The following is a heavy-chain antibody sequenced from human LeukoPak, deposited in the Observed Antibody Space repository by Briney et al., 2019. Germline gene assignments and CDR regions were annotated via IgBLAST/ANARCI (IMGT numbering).Heavy chain of an antibody. CDR2: ISGSGGST. J-gene: IGHJ4*02. CDR3: AKDISSTYEVIYFDY. D-gene: IGHD2-8*01. CDR1: GFTFSSYA. Sequence: PGGSLRLSCAASGFTFSSYAMSWVRQAPGKGLEWVSAISGSGGSTYYADSVKGRFTISRDNPKNTLYLQMNSLRAEDTAVYYCAKDISSTYEVIYFDYWGQGTLVTVSS. V-gene: IGHV3-23*01.